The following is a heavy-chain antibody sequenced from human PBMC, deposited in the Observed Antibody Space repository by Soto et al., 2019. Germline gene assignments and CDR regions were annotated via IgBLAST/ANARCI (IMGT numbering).Heavy chain of an antibody. CDR1: GYSFTTFG. D-gene: IGHD3-10*01. J-gene: IGHJ4*02. CDR2: ISTYNGNT. V-gene: IGHV1-18*04. CDR3: VRDRGYQGSGFDY. Sequence: QVHLVQSGVEVKKPGASVKVSCKASGYSFTTFGLSWVRQAPGQGREWMGWISTYNGNTEYAQKFLGRVTLTTETSTTTAYMELRGLKSDDTGVYYCVRDRGYQGSGFDYWGQGTLVTVSS.